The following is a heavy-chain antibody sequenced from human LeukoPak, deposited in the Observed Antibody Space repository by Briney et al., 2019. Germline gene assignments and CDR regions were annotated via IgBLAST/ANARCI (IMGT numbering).Heavy chain of an antibody. D-gene: IGHD6-13*01. CDR1: GYSFSTYW. CDR3: AGAPTGTAIDS. Sequence: GESLNISCTGSGYSFSTYWIAWVRQMPGKGLEWMGIIYPANSDTRYSPSFQGQFTISADKSISTDYLQWSSLKASDSAIYYCAGAPTGTAIDSWGQGTLVTVSS. J-gene: IGHJ4*02. CDR2: IYPANSDT. V-gene: IGHV5-51*01.